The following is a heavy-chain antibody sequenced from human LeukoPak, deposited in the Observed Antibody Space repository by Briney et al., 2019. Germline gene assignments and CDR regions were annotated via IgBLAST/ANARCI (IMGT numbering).Heavy chain of an antibody. CDR2: IYYSGYT. CDR3: AXGVXXXTSXXAGDYGXDX. D-gene: IGHD2-2*01. Sequence: TSETLSLTCTVSGGSMSGYYWSWIRQPPGKGLEWIGYIYYSGYTNYNPSLKSRVTISLDTSKNQFSLKLSSVTAADPAVYYCAXGVXXXTSXXAGDYGXDXXGQGXXXXVSS. CDR1: GGSMSGYY. J-gene: IGHJ6*02. V-gene: IGHV4-59*08.